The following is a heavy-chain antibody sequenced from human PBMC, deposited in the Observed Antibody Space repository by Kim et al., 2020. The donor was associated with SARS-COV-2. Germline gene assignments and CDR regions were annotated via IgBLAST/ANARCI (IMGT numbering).Heavy chain of an antibody. CDR1: GFTFSSYS. Sequence: GGSLRLSCAASGFTFSSYSMNWVRQAPGKGLEWVSYISSGSSAIYDADSVKGRFTISRDNAKDSLYLQMDSLRDEDTAVYYCARDLVGVTIGNYYYGMDVWGQGTTVTVSS. J-gene: IGHJ6*02. CDR2: ISSGSSAI. V-gene: IGHV3-48*02. D-gene: IGHD1-26*01. CDR3: ARDLVGVTIGNYYYGMDV.